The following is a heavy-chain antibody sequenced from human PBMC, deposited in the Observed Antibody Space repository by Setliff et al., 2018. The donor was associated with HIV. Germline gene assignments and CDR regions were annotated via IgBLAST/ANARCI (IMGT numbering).Heavy chain of an antibody. CDR3: ARGQGVHFWVNDAFDI. CDR1: GGAFSSYA. D-gene: IGHD3-10*01. V-gene: IGHV1-69*06. Sequence: GASVKVSCKASGGAFSSYAISWVRQAPGQGLEWMGGIIPIFATVNYAQKFQGRVTITADKSTSTIYMELSSLRSDDTAVYYCARGQGVHFWVNDAFDIWGQGTMVTVSS. CDR2: IIPIFATV. J-gene: IGHJ3*02.